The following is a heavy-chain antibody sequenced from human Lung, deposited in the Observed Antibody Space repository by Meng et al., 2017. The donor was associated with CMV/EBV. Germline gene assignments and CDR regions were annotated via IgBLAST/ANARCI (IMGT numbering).Heavy chain of an antibody. D-gene: IGHD2-15*01. J-gene: IGHJ5*02. CDR1: GYSFTSYW. Sequence: XSLKISXKGSGYSFTSYWIGWVRQMPGKGLEWMGIIYPGDSDTRYSPSFQGQVTISADKPISTAYLPWSSLKASDTAMYYCARRQGCSGGSCYPGWFDPWGQGTLVTVSS. V-gene: IGHV5-51*04. CDR3: ARRQGCSGGSCYPGWFDP. CDR2: IYPGDSDT.